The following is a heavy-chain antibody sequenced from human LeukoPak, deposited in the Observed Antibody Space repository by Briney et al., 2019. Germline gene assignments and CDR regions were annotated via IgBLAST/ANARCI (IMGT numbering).Heavy chain of an antibody. V-gene: IGHV3-30*02. CDR1: GFTFSSYG. CDR3: ARAWELLSYFDY. Sequence: GGSLRLSCAASGFTFSSYGMHWVRQAPGKGLEWVAFIRYDGSNKYYADSVKGRFTISRDNSKNTLYLQMNSLRAEDTAVYYCARAWELLSYFDYWGQGTTVSVSS. J-gene: IGHJ4*03. D-gene: IGHD1-26*01. CDR2: IRYDGSNK.